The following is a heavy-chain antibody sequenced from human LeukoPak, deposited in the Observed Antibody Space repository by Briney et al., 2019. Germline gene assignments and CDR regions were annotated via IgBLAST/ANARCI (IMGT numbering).Heavy chain of an antibody. CDR3: ARAVSRYYYDSSGYYFDY. D-gene: IGHD3-22*01. CDR2: ISSNGGST. J-gene: IGHJ4*02. CDR1: GFTFSSYA. V-gene: IGHV3-64*01. Sequence: PGGSLRLSCAASGFTFSSYAMHWVRQAPGKGLEYVSAISSNGGSTYYANSVKGRFTISRDNSKNTLYLQMGSLRAEDMAVYYCARAVSRYYYDSSGYYFDYWGQGTLVAVSS.